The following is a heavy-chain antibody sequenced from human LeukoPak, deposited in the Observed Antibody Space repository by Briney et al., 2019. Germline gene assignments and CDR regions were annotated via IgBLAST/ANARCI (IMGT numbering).Heavy chain of an antibody. Sequence: ASVNVSCKASGYTFTGYYIHGVRQAPGQGLEWMGRINPNSGDTNYAEKFQGRVTITRDKSISTAYMELRRLRSDDTAVYYCARGGELERFDYWGQGTLVTVSS. D-gene: IGHD1-1*01. V-gene: IGHV1-2*06. CDR1: GYTFTGYY. J-gene: IGHJ4*02. CDR2: INPNSGDT. CDR3: ARGGELERFDY.